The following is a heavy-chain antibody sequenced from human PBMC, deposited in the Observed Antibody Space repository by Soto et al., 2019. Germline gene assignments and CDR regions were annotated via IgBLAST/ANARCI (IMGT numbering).Heavy chain of an antibody. J-gene: IGHJ4*02. CDR3: AKRLQERPGRLFGYFDY. V-gene: IGHV3-23*01. Sequence: GGSLRLSCAASGFTFSSYAMSWVRQAPGKGLEWVSAISGSGGSTYYADSVKGRFTISRDNSKNTLYLQMNSLRAEDTAVYYCAKRLQERPGRLFGYFDYWGQGTLVTVSS. CDR1: GFTFSSYA. CDR2: ISGSGGST. D-gene: IGHD3-16*01.